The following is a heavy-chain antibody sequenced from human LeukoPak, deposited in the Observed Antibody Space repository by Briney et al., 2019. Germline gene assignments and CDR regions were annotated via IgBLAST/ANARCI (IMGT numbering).Heavy chain of an antibody. CDR2: IHYTGAT. D-gene: IGHD3-10*01. J-gene: IGHJ4*02. Sequence: SETLSLTCAVYGGSITGYYWSWIRQTPGRGLEWVGEIHYTGATSYNPSLKSRATISTDTSKNQFSLRLSSVTAADTAVYYCARGYGSGFAYWGQGTLVTVSS. V-gene: IGHV4-34*01. CDR3: ARGYGSGFAY. CDR1: GGSITGYY.